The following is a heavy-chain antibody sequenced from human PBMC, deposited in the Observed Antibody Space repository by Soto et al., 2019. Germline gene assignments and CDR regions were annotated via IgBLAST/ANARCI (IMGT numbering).Heavy chain of an antibody. CDR2: IYHTGNA. Sequence: SETLSLTCSVSGYSITNSRFYWAWIRQPPGEGLEWIGSIYHTGNAYYNPSLKSRVTISVATSKNQFSLKLTSVTAADAALYYCARDFFDSSDYTTNWFDPWGQGTLVTVS. V-gene: IGHV4-39*01. J-gene: IGHJ5*02. CDR3: ARDFFDSSDYTTNWFDP. CDR1: GYSITNSRFY. D-gene: IGHD3-22*01.